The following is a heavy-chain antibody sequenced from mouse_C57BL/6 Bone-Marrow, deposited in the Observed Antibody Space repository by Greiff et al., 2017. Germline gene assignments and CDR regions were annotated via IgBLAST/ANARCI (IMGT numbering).Heavy chain of an antibody. Sequence: VKLMESGPGLVQPSQSLSITCTVSGFSLTSYGVHWVRQSPGKGLEWLGVIWRGGSTDYNAAFMSRLSITKDNSKSQVFFKMNSLQADDTAIYYCAKNPYDFYAMDYWGQGTSVTVSS. CDR2: IWRGGST. J-gene: IGHJ4*01. CDR3: AKNPYDFYAMDY. CDR1: GFSLTSYG. V-gene: IGHV2-5*01.